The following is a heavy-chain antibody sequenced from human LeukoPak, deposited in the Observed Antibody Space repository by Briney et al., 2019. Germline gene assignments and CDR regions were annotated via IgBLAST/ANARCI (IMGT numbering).Heavy chain of an antibody. Sequence: QVQLVESGGGVVQPGRSLRLSCAASGFTFSSYAMHWVRQAPGKGLEWVAVISYDGSNKYYADSVKGRFTISRDNSKNTLYLQMNSLRAEDTAVYYCTSGPPVSFDYWGQGTLVTVSS. D-gene: IGHD4-17*01. CDR1: GFTFSSYA. V-gene: IGHV3-30-3*01. CDR2: ISYDGSNK. J-gene: IGHJ4*02. CDR3: TSGPPVSFDY.